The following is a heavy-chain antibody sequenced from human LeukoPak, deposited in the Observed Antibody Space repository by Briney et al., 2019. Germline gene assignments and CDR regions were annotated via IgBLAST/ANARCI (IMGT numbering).Heavy chain of an antibody. J-gene: IGHJ5*02. Sequence: SETLSLTCAVYGGSFSGYYWSWIRQPPGKGLEWIGEINHSGSTNYNPSLKSRVTISVDTSKNHFSLKLSSVTAADTAVYYCARELGYCSTTSCYFDPWGQGTLVTVSS. CDR1: GGSFSGYY. CDR3: ARELGYCSTTSCYFDP. V-gene: IGHV4-34*01. D-gene: IGHD2-2*01. CDR2: INHSGST.